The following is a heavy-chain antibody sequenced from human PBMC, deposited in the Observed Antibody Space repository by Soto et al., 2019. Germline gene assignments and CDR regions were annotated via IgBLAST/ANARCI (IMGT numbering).Heavy chain of an antibody. CDR3: AKDLAAAGTVGATKLGYYYGMDV. CDR2: ISYDGSNK. V-gene: IGHV3-30*18. D-gene: IGHD6-13*01. J-gene: IGHJ6*02. CDR1: GFTFSSYG. Sequence: GGSLRLSCAASGFTFSSYGMHWVRQAPGKGLEWVAVISYDGSNKYYADSVKGRFTISRDNSKNTLYLQMNSLRAEDTAVYYCAKDLAAAGTVGATKLGYYYGMDVRGQGTTVTVSS.